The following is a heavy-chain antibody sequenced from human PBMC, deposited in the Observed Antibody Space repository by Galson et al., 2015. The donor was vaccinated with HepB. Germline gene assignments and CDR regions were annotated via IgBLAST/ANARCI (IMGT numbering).Heavy chain of an antibody. CDR2: IGTAGDT. J-gene: IGHJ6*02. Sequence: SLRLSCAASGFTFSSYDMHWVCQATGKGLEWVSAIGTAGDTYYPGSVKGRFTISRENAKNSLYLQMNSLRAGDTAVYYCAREGRLRQWLNYYYYGMDVWGQGTTVTVSS. CDR1: GFTFSSYD. V-gene: IGHV3-13*01. D-gene: IGHD6-19*01. CDR3: AREGRLRQWLNYYYYGMDV.